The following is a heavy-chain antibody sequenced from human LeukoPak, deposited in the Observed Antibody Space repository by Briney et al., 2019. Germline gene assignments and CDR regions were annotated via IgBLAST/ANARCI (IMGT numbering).Heavy chain of an antibody. V-gene: IGHV1-2*02. CDR1: GYTFNGYY. Sequence: ASVTVSCKASGYTFNGYYMHWVRQAPGQGLEGMGWINPNRGGTNYAHKLQGRGTMTRDTSLSLDHTELSRLRSGASTVYYCASHDSSGYYYAHDAFYIWGEGAMFTVSS. D-gene: IGHD3-22*01. CDR3: ASHDSSGYYYAHDAFYI. J-gene: IGHJ3*02. CDR2: INPNRGGT.